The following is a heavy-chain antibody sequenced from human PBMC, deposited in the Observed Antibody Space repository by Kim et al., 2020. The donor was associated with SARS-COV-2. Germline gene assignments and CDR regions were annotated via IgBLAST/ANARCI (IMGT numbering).Heavy chain of an antibody. V-gene: IGHV3-48*02. J-gene: IGHJ4*02. CDR2: ISSSSTTI. D-gene: IGHD3-16*02. Sequence: GGSLRLSCAASGVTFSSYGMIWVRQAPGKGLDWISYISSSSTTIYYADSVKGRFTISRDNAKNSLSLQMNSLRDEDTAVYYCAREYDYVWGNYRYVDYWGQGILVTVSS. CDR3: AREYDYVWGNYRYVDY. CDR1: GVTFSSYG.